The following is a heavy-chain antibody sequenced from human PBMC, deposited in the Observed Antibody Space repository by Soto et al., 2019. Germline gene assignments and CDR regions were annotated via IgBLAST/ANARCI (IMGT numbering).Heavy chain of an antibody. D-gene: IGHD3-16*01. J-gene: IGHJ4*02. CDR1: GYTFTSYA. CDR3: ARDETDYVWGSYFHTSGGFFDY. Sequence: ASVKVSCKASGYTFTSYAMHWVRQAPGQRLEWMGWINAGNGNTKYSQKFQGRVTITRDTSASTAYMELSSLRSEDTAVYYCARDETDYVWGSYFHTSGGFFDYWGQGTLVTVSS. V-gene: IGHV1-3*01. CDR2: INAGNGNT.